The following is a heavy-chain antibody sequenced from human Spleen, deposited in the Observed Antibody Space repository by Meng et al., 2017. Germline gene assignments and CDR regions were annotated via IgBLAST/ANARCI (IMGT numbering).Heavy chain of an antibody. CDR3: ARRTTFGIGSWFDP. CDR1: GDSISSTNW. J-gene: IGHJ5*02. Sequence: QVQLQESGPGLVKPSGTLSLTCAVSGDSISSTNWCSWVRQSPGKGLEWIGEIYQSGNTNYNPSLESRVTISLDRSKNQFSLKLSSVTAADTAVYYCARRTTFGIGSWFDPWGQGILVTASS. CDR2: IYQSGNT. D-gene: IGHD1/OR15-1a*01. V-gene: IGHV4-4*02.